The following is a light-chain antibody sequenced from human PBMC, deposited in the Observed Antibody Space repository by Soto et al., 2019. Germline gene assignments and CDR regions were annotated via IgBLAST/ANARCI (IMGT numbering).Light chain of an antibody. CDR2: KAS. CDR1: QSIRSW. J-gene: IGKJ4*01. Sequence: DIQMTQFPSTLSASVGDRVTITCQASQSIRSWLAWYQQKTGKAPNLLIYKASSLPSGVPSRFSGSGYGTEFTLNISSLPPDDIATYYCQQYDSYSTFGGGTKVQIK. CDR3: QQYDSYST. V-gene: IGKV1-5*03.